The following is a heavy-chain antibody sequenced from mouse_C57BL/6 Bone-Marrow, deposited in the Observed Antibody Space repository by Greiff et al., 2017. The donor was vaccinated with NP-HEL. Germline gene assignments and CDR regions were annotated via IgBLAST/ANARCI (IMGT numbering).Heavy chain of an antibody. CDR3: ARLGYYGSREDY. J-gene: IGHJ2*01. V-gene: IGHV1-50*01. Sequence: QVQLQQPGAELVKPGASVKLSCKASGYTFTSYWMHWVKQRPGQGLEWIGEIDPSDSYTNYNQKFKGKATLTVDTSSRTAYMQLSSLTSEDSAVYYCARLGYYGSREDYWGQGTTLTVSS. D-gene: IGHD1-1*01. CDR2: IDPSDSYT. CDR1: GYTFTSYW.